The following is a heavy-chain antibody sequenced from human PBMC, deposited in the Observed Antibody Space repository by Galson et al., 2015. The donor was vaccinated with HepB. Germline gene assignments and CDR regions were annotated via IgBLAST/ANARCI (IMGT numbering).Heavy chain of an antibody. Sequence: QSGAEVKKPGESLKISCKGSGYTFTDYWLGWVRQMPGKGLEWMGIIYPGDSDTRYSPSFQGQVTISADKSISTAFLQWSSLRASDTAMYYCARLVVEYQLDYWGQGTLVTVSS. J-gene: IGHJ4*02. D-gene: IGHD3-22*01. CDR3: ARLVVEYQLDY. CDR1: GYTFTDYW. CDR2: IYPGDSDT. V-gene: IGHV5-51*03.